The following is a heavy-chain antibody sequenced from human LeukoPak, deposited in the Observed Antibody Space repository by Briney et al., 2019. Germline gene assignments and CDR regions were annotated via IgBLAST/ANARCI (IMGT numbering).Heavy chain of an antibody. CDR1: GFTFSSYS. CDR2: ISSSSSYL. J-gene: IGHJ4*02. CDR3: ASSYRPNLAQFDY. Sequence: GGSLRLSCAASGFTFSSYSMMWVRQAPGKGLEWVSSISSSSSYLYDADSVKGRFTVSRDNAKNSLYLQMNSLRAEDTAVYYCASSYRPNLAQFDYWGQGILVTVSS. V-gene: IGHV3-21*01. D-gene: IGHD3-16*02.